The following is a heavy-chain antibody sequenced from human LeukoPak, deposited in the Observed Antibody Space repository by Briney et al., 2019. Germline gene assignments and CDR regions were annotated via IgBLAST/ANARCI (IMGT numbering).Heavy chain of an antibody. CDR3: ARATVTRDMDV. V-gene: IGHV4-4*08. J-gene: IGHJ6*03. CDR2: IYTSGST. D-gene: IGHD4-17*01. CDR1: GGSISSYY. Sequence: SETLSLTCTVSGGSISSYYWSWIRQPPGKGLEWIGRIYTSGSTNYNPSLKSRVTISVDTSKNQFSLKLNSVTAADTAVYYCARATVTRDMDVWGKGTTVTISS.